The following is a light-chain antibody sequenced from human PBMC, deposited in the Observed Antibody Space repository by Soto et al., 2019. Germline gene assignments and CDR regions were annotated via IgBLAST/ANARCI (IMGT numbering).Light chain of an antibody. J-gene: IGKJ1*01. Sequence: EVLMTQSPATLSVSPGARATLSFTASQSVSGKLAWYQQKPGQAPRLLIYDASTRATGIPARFSGSGSGTEFTLTISSLQSEDFAVYYCQQSNNWPWTFGQGTKVDIK. CDR2: DAS. CDR3: QQSNNWPWT. V-gene: IGKV3-15*01. CDR1: QSVSGK.